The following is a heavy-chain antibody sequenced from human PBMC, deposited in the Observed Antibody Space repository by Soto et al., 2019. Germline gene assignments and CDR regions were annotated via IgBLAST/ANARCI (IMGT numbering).Heavy chain of an antibody. J-gene: IGHJ5*02. CDR2: ISSSTSYI. CDR1: GFNFISYS. V-gene: IGHV3-21*01. CDR3: ARAHSSSGWFDP. D-gene: IGHD6-6*01. Sequence: GGSLRLSCAASGFNFISYSMNWVRQAPGKGLEWVSSISSSTSYIYYADSVKGRFTISRDNAKNSLYLQMNSLRAEDTAVYYCARAHSSSGWFDPWGQGTLVTDSS.